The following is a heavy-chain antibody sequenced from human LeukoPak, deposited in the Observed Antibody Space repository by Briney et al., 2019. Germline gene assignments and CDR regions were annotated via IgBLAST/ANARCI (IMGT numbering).Heavy chain of an antibody. V-gene: IGHV3-23*01. J-gene: IGHJ4*02. Sequence: TLRLSSAASGVTSRRYSINWVRHARGQGMDWSSAVSAIGVTTYYADSVKGRFTISRDNSKNTLYLQMSSLRAEDTAVYYCAREGLQWLVQSNFDYWGQGTLVTVSS. CDR2: VSAIGVTT. CDR3: AREGLQWLVQSNFDY. D-gene: IGHD6-19*01. CDR1: GVTSRRYS.